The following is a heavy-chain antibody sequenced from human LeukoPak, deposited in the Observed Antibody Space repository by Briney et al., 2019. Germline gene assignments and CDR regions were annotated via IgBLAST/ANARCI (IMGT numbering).Heavy chain of an antibody. Sequence: ASLKLSCKASLYTFIHYGINWVRQAPGQGLEWMGWISAYNSNTNYAQGLQGTVTMTTDTSTSTVYMEMRSLTSDDTAVYYCARDLDEYNGRFGGFGHDFWGQGTLVTVSS. J-gene: IGHJ4*02. D-gene: IGHD3-10*01. CDR1: LYTFIHYG. CDR2: ISAYNSNT. V-gene: IGHV1-18*01. CDR3: ARDLDEYNGRFGGFGHDF.